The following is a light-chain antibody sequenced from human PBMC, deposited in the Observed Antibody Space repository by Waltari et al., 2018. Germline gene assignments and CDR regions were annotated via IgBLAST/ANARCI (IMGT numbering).Light chain of an antibody. CDR1: SSDVGGYNY. V-gene: IGLV2-8*01. Sequence: QSALTQPPSASGSPGQSVTISCTGTSSDVGGYNYVSWYQQHPGKAPKPMIFEVSKLPSGVPDRFSVSKSGNTASLPVSGLQADDEAHYYCSSYAGSNNWLFGGGTKLTVL. CDR3: SSYAGSNNWL. CDR2: EVS. J-gene: IGLJ3*02.